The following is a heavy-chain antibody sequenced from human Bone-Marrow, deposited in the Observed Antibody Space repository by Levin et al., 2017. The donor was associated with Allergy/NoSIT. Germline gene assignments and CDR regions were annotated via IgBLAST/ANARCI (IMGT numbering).Heavy chain of an antibody. V-gene: IGHV3-9*01. CDR3: GKDVSHYDTSGYIDY. Sequence: LAGGSLRLSCAASGFNFGDHAMHWVRQGPGKGLQWVSGISWNGAIIGYADSLKGRFTISRDNAKNSLYLEIYSLRPEDTAFYYCGKDVSHYDTSGYIDYWGQGTLVTVSS. J-gene: IGHJ4*02. CDR2: ISWNGAII. D-gene: IGHD3-22*01. CDR1: GFNFGDHA.